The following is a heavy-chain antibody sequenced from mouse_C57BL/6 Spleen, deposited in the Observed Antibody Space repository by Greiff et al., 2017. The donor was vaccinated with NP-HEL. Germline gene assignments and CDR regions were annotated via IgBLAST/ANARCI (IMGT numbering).Heavy chain of an antibody. V-gene: IGHV1-59*01. Sequence: QVQLQQPGAELVRPGTSVKLSCKASGYTFTSYWMHWVKQRPGQGLEWIGVIDPSDSYTNYNQKFKGKATLTVDTSSSTAYMQLSSLTSEDSAVDYCARTVTTVVAHFDYWGQGTTLTVSS. CDR2: IDPSDSYT. D-gene: IGHD1-1*01. CDR3: ARTVTTVVAHFDY. CDR1: GYTFTSYW. J-gene: IGHJ2*01.